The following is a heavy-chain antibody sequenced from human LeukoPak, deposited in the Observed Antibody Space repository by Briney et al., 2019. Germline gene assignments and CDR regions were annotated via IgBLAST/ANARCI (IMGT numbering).Heavy chain of an antibody. D-gene: IGHD3-22*01. J-gene: IGHJ3*02. CDR1: GYTFTSYA. CDR2: INAGNGNT. CDR3: ARLSGGYYSDAFDI. Sequence: ASVKVSCKASGYTFTSYAMHWVRQAPGQRLEWMGWINAGNGNTKYSQEFQGRVTITRDTSASTAYMELSSLRSEDTAVYYCARLSGGYYSDAFDIWGQGTMVTVSS. V-gene: IGHV1-3*03.